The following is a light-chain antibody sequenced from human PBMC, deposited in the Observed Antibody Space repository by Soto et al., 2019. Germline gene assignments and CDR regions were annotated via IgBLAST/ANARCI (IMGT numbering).Light chain of an antibody. CDR2: SAS. J-gene: IGKJ5*01. CDR3: QRLSSYPQT. V-gene: IGKV1-9*01. CDR1: RGISSY. Sequence: LDPSGGGSVKITCQASRGISSYLAWYQQKPGKPPKLLVYSASTLQSGVPSRFSVSGSGPDFTLSISCLQSEGSATSFCQRLSSYPQTYGEGTRLEIK.